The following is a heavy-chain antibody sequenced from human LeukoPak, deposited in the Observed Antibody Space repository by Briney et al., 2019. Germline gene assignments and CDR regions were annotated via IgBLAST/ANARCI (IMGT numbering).Heavy chain of an antibody. D-gene: IGHD6-19*01. V-gene: IGHV3-53*05. Sequence: GGSLRLSCAASGFTVSSNYMSWVRQAPGKGLEWVSVIYSGGSTYYADSVKGRFTISRDNAKNSLYLQMNSLRAEDMALYYCAKDIRASIAVAGPFDYWGQGTLVTVSS. CDR1: GFTVSSNY. CDR2: IYSGGST. CDR3: AKDIRASIAVAGPFDY. J-gene: IGHJ4*02.